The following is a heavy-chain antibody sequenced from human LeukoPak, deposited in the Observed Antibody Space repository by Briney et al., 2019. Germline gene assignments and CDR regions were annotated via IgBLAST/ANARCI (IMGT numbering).Heavy chain of an antibody. CDR3: ASAIQGS. Sequence: GGSLRLSCAASGFTFSNCAMHWVRQAPGKGLEWVAFIRYDGINKYYADSVKGRFTISRDNSKNTLYLQMNSLRAEDTAVYYCASAIQGSWGQGTLVTVSS. CDR2: IRYDGINK. CDR1: GFTFSNCA. V-gene: IGHV3-30*02. D-gene: IGHD1-26*01. J-gene: IGHJ4*02.